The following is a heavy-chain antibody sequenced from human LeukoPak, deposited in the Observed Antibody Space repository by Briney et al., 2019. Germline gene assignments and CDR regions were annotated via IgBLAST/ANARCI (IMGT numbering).Heavy chain of an antibody. D-gene: IGHD2-15*01. Sequence: GGSLRLSCAASGFTFSSYAMSWARQAPGKGLEWVSAISGSGRSTYYADSVQGRFTISRENSKNTLYLQMNSLRAEDTAVYYCAKGSASARPYYFDSWGQGTLITVSS. CDR2: ISGSGRST. J-gene: IGHJ4*02. V-gene: IGHV3-23*01. CDR1: GFTFSSYA. CDR3: AKGSASARPYYFDS.